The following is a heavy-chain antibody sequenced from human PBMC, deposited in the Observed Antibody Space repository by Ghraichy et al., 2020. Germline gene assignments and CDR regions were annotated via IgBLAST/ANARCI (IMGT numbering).Heavy chain of an antibody. D-gene: IGHD3-10*01. V-gene: IGHV3-66*01. CDR2: MYPDGST. J-gene: IGHJ4*02. CDR3: ARVKSGSYFDD. CDR1: GITVSDNY. Sequence: GGSLRLSCAVSGITVSDNYMSWVRQAPGKGLEWVSIMYPDGSTKYADSVKGRFTISRDNSQSALYLQMNILRADDTAVYYGARVKSGSYFDDWGQGVLVTVSS.